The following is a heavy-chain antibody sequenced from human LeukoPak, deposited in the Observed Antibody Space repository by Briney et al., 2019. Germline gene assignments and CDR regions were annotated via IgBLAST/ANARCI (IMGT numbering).Heavy chain of an antibody. D-gene: IGHD5-12*01. CDR3: ARAPSGYSGSESKTSFDF. CDR2: IYYTWSA. Sequence: SDTLSLTCNVSGGSIGGHYWTWMRQPPGKGLEWIGYIYYTWSANYHPSLTSRVTMSVDTSKNQFSLKLNSVTAADTAVYDCARAPSGYSGSESKTSFDFWGQGNLVTVSA. CDR1: GGSIGGHY. V-gene: IGHV4-59*11. J-gene: IGHJ4*02.